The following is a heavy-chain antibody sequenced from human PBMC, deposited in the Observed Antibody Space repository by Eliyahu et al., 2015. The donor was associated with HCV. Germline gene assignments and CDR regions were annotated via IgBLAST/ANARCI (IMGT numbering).Heavy chain of an antibody. CDR3: TTGAPGGFDYYLDV. CDR2: IKSKTDGGTT. J-gene: IGHJ6*03. CDR1: GFTFSKAW. V-gene: IGHV3-15*01. Sequence: SCAASGFTFSKAWMSWVRQAPGKGLEWIGRIKSKTDGGTTDYAAPVKGRFTITRADSKTKSTLYLQMNSLKTEDTAVYYCTTGAPGGFDYYLDVWGQGTTVTVSS. D-gene: IGHD3-10*01.